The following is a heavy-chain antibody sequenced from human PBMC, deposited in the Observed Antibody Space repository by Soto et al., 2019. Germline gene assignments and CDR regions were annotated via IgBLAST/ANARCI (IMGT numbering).Heavy chain of an antibody. J-gene: IGHJ3*01. V-gene: IGHV3-9*01. CDR1: GLSFQFNNFA. CDR2: ISWNSGAR. Sequence: GGSLRLSCVASGLSFQFNNFAMHWVRQAPGKGLEWVSGISWNSGARDYADSVKGRFTISRDNAKKSIYLTMGSLRPDDSALYYCAKDIRASSPYHAFDLWGQGTQVTV. D-gene: IGHD3-10*01. CDR3: AKDIRASSPYHAFDL.